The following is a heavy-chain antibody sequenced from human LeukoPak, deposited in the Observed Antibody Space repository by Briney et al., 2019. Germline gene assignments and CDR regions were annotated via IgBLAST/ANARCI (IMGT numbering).Heavy chain of an antibody. V-gene: IGHV4-38-2*02. Sequence: SETLSLTCTVSGYSISSGYYWGWIRQPPGKGLEWIGSIYNSGSTYYNPSLKSRVTISVDTSKNQFSLKLSSVTAADTAVYYCARASGHYYYYYMDVWGKGTTVTISS. CDR3: ARASGHYYYYYMDV. CDR1: GYSISSGYY. CDR2: IYNSGST. J-gene: IGHJ6*03.